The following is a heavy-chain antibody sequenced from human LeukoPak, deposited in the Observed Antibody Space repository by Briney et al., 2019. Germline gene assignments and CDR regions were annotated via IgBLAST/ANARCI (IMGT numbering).Heavy chain of an antibody. Sequence: ASVTVSYKASGYTLTKYYMHWVRQAPGQGLEWMGIINPSGGSTRYPQKFQGRVTMPTGPSTSTAYMALRSLRSDDTAVYYCATAPLYCSGSVSLNWFDHWGQGTLVTVSS. J-gene: IGHJ5*02. D-gene: IGHD3-10*01. CDR1: GYTLTKYY. V-gene: IGHV1-46*01. CDR2: INPSGGST. CDR3: ATAPLYCSGSVSLNWFDH.